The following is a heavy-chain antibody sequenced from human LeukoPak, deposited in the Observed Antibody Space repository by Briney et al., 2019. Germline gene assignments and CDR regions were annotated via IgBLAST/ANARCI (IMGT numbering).Heavy chain of an antibody. CDR3: ARVRGGSGSSYAADAFDI. V-gene: IGHV3-21*01. D-gene: IGHD1-26*01. CDR1: GFTFISYS. J-gene: IGHJ3*02. Sequence: GGSLRLSCAASGFTFISYSMNWVRQAPGKGLEWVSSISSSSSYIYYADSMKGRFTISRDNAKSTLYLQMNSLRAEDTAVYYCARVRGGSGSSYAADAFDIWGQGTMVTVSS. CDR2: ISSSSSYI.